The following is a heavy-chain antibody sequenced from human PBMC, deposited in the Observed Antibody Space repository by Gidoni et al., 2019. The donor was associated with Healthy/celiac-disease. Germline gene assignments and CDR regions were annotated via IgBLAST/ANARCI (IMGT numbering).Heavy chain of an antibody. Sequence: QVHLQEPAPGLVKPSETRPRTCPVSGGSISRYHWSWIRQPPGKGLEWIGYIYYSGSTNYNPSLKSRVTISVDTSKNQFPLKLSSVTAADTAVYYCARHLTYSSSSFNYWYYMDVWGKGTTVTVSS. CDR3: ARHLTYSSSSFNYWYYMDV. CDR2: IYYSGST. CDR1: GGSISRYH. V-gene: IGHV4-59*08. D-gene: IGHD6-6*01. J-gene: IGHJ6*03.